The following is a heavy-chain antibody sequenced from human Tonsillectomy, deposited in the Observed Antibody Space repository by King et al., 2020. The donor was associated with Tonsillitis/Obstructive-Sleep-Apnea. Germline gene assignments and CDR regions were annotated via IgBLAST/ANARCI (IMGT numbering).Heavy chain of an antibody. CDR2: INPSSGVT. Sequence: QLVQSGAEVKTPGASVKVSCKASGYTFTWYYIHWVRQARGQGLEWMGIINPSSGVTRYAQKFQGRVTMTTDTSASTVYLGLSSLRSEETAVYYCARDDVVGRYIDSWGQGTLVTVSS. J-gene: IGHJ4*02. CDR1: GYTFTWYY. V-gene: IGHV1-46*01. D-gene: IGHD1-14*01. CDR3: ARDDVVGRYIDS.